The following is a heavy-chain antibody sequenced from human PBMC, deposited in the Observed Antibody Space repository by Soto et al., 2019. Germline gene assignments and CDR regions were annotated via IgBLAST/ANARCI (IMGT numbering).Heavy chain of an antibody. CDR2: IDDAGGVT. Sequence: EVQLVESGGGLVQPGGSLRLSCAASGFTFIRYWMHWVRQTPGKGLVWVSRIDDAGGVTSYADSVQGRFTISRDNAKNILYLQMNSLRAEDTAVYYCARDQTVTGPTTFDYCGQGTLVTVSS. CDR3: ARDQTVTGPTTFDY. D-gene: IGHD1-20*01. CDR1: GFTFIRYW. V-gene: IGHV3-74*01. J-gene: IGHJ4*02.